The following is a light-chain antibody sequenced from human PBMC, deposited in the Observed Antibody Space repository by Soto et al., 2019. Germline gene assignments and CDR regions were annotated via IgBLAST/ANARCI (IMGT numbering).Light chain of an antibody. CDR2: EVS. CDR3: SSYTSSSTYV. V-gene: IGLV2-14*01. CDR1: SSDVGGYNY. Sequence: QSVLTQPASVSGSPGQSITISCTGTSSDVGGYNYVSWYQQHPGKAPKLMIYEVSNRPSGVSNRFSGSKSVNTASLTISGLQAEDEADYYCSSYTSSSTYVFGTGTKVTGL. J-gene: IGLJ1*01.